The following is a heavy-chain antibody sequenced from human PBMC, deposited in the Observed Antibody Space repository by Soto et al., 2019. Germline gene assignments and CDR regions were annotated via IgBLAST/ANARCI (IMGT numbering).Heavy chain of an antibody. Sequence: TSETLSLPCTVSGGSISSYHWSWIRQPPGKGQEWIGYIYYSGSTNYNPSLKSRVTISVDTSKNQFSLKLSSVTAADTAVYYCASGPLSYFDYWGQGTLVTVSS. CDR1: GGSISSYH. V-gene: IGHV4-59*01. CDR2: IYYSGST. J-gene: IGHJ4*02. CDR3: ASGPLSYFDY.